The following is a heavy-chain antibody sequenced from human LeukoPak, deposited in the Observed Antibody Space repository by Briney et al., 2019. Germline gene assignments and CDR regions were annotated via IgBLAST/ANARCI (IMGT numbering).Heavy chain of an antibody. J-gene: IGHJ4*02. D-gene: IGHD5-18*01. CDR2: IRSKTFGGTT. CDR1: GFTFGTYA. CDR3: TRYSGRTDY. V-gene: IGHV3-49*03. Sequence: PGGSLRLSCTSSGFTFGTYAVSWFRQAPGKGLEWVAFIRSKTFGGTTGYAASVEGRFTISRDDSKSIAYLQMNSLKTEDTAVYYCTRYSGRTDYWGQGTLVTVSS.